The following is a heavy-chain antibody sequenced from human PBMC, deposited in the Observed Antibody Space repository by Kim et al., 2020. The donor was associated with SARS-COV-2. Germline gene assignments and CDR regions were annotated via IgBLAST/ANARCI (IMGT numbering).Heavy chain of an antibody. V-gene: IGHV2-70*01. J-gene: IGHJ4*02. CDR2: N. D-gene: IGHD4-17*01. Sequence: NYYSTSLKTRLTISKDTSKNQVVLTMTNMDPVDTATYYCARELTTVVTLDYWGQGTLVTVSS. CDR3: ARELTTVVTLDY.